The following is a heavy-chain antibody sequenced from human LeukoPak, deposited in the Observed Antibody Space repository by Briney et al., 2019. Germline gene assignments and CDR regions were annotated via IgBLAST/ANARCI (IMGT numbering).Heavy chain of an antibody. CDR1: GFTFSNYG. V-gene: IGHV3-23*01. J-gene: IGHJ4*02. CDR2: ISASGGST. D-gene: IGHD3-10*01. CDR3: ARAYGSGNYYHFDY. Sequence: GGSLRLSCAVSGFTFSNYGMSWVRQAPGKGLEWVSAISASGGSTYYAGSVKGRFTISRDNSENTLHLQVNSLRAEDTAIYYCARAYGSGNYYHFDYWGQGTLVTVSS.